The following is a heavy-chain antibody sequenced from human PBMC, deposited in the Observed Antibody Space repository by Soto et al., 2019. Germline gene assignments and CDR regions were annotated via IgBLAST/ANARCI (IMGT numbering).Heavy chain of an antibody. J-gene: IGHJ4*02. V-gene: IGHV3-30*03. CDR1: GFTLSDYY. D-gene: IGHD3-16*01. CDR3: VRDLAIMEDY. CDR2: ILYDGSKK. Sequence: GGSLRLSCAASGFTLSDYYMNWIGQAPGKGLEWVAQILYDGSKKHYADSVRGRFTITRDNSKNTVYLQMDSLRVDDTAMYYCVRDLAIMEDYWGQGTLVTVS.